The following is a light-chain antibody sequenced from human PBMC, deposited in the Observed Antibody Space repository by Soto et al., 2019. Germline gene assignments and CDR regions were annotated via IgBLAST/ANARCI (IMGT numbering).Light chain of an antibody. J-gene: IGLJ1*01. Sequence: QSALTQPRSASGSPGQSITISCTGTSSDVGGYNYVSWYQQHPAKAPKLIIFDVSKRPSGVPNRFSGSKSGNTASLTISGLRAEDEADYYCNSYVAGSNVFGTGTKVTVL. CDR2: DVS. V-gene: IGLV2-11*01. CDR3: NSYVAGSNV. CDR1: SSDVGGYNY.